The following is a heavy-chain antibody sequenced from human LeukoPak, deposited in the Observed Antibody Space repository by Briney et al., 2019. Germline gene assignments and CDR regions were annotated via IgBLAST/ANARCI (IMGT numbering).Heavy chain of an antibody. J-gene: IGHJ4*02. CDR2: IYYSGST. CDR1: GGSISSGDYY. D-gene: IGHD3-22*01. V-gene: IGHV4-30-4*01. CDR3: ARENYYDSSGYSD. Sequence: SETLSLTCTVSGGSISSGDYYWSWIRQPPGKGLEWIGYIYYSGSTYYNPSLKSRVTISVDTSKNQFSLKLSSVTAADTAVYYCARENYYDSSGYSDWGQGPLVTAYS.